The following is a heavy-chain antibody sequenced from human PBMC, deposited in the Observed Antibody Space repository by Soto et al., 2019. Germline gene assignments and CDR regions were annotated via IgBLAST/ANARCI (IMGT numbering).Heavy chain of an antibody. D-gene: IGHD3-10*01. J-gene: IGHJ4*02. Sequence: SETLSLTCTVSGGSISSYYWSWIRQPPGKGLEWIGYIYYSGSTNYNPSLKSRVTISVDTSKNQFSLKLSSVTAADTAVYYCARGGFPVDYWGQGTLVTVS. V-gene: IGHV4-59*08. CDR2: IYYSGST. CDR1: GGSISSYY. CDR3: ARGGFPVDY.